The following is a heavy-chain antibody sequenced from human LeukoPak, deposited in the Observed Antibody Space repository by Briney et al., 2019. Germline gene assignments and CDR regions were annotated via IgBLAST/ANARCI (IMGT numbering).Heavy chain of an antibody. Sequence: GGSLRLSCAASGFIFDDYAMHWVRQAPGKGLEWVSGISWNSGSLAYADSVKGRFTISRDNAKNSLYLRMNSLRTEDTALYYCARGLGGDQGYFDLWGRGTLATVSS. CDR3: ARGLGGDQGYFDL. J-gene: IGHJ2*01. CDR1: GFIFDDYA. CDR2: ISWNSGSL. D-gene: IGHD3-10*01. V-gene: IGHV3-9*01.